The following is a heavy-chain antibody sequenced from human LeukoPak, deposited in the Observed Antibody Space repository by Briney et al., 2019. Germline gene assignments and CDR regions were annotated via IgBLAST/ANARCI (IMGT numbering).Heavy chain of an antibody. D-gene: IGHD5-12*01. CDR1: GVTFSSVW. Sequence: GGSLRLSCAASGVTFSSVWMTWGCDAPGQGLEWVANINQDGSEKYYVDSVKGRFTISRDNAKNSVYLQMNSLRAEDTAVYYCARDGGVSGYDLLDYWGQGTLVTVSS. J-gene: IGHJ4*02. CDR2: INQDGSEK. CDR3: ARDGGVSGYDLLDY. V-gene: IGHV3-7*01.